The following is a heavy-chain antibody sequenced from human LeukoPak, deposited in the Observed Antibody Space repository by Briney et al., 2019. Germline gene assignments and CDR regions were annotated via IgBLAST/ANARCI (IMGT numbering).Heavy chain of an antibody. D-gene: IGHD5-24*01. Sequence: GGSLRLSCAASGFTFSDYYMTWLRQSPGKGLEWLSYITSRGKSTHYADSVKGRFSVYRDNANNTLYLEMDSLRAEDTAVYFCARGRDGYKYWGQGALVTVSS. J-gene: IGHJ4*02. CDR3: ARGRDGYKY. V-gene: IGHV3-11*01. CDR1: GFTFSDYY. CDR2: ITSRGKST.